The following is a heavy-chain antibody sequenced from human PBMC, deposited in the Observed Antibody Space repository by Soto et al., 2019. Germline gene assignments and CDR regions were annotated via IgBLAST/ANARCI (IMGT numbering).Heavy chain of an antibody. J-gene: IGHJ4*02. V-gene: IGHV3-74*01. Sequence: GGSLRLSCAASGFTFSSYWMHWVRQAPGKGLVWVSRINSDGSSTSYADSVKGRFTISRDNSKNTLYLQMSSLRAEDTAVYYCAKFMGRQKKWGKEGGFNYGGQGTRVTVPS. CDR3: AKFMGRQKKWGKEGGFNY. D-gene: IGHD3-10*01. CDR2: INSDGSST. CDR1: GFTFSSYW.